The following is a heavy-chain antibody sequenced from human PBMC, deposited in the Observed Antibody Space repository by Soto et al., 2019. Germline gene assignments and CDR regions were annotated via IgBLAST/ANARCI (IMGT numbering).Heavy chain of an antibody. CDR2: IYYSGST. J-gene: IGHJ4*02. CDR3: ARGFGITIFGVVRD. V-gene: IGHV4-59*01. D-gene: IGHD3-3*01. Sequence: SETLSLTCTVPGGSISSYYWSWIRQPPGKGLEWIGYIYYSGSTNYNPSLKSRVTISVDTSKNQFSLKLSSVTAADTAVYYCARGFGITIFGVVRDWGQGTLVTVSS. CDR1: GGSISSYY.